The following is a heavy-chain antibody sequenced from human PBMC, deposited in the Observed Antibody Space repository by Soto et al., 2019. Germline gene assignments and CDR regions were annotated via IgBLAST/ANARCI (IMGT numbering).Heavy chain of an antibody. V-gene: IGHV4-31*03. CDR1: GGSISSGGYY. D-gene: IGHD2-15*01. CDR2: IYYSGST. CDR3: ARDGHGVVVAGYYMDV. Sequence: PSETLSLTCTVPGGSISSGGYYWSWIRQHPGKGLEWIGYIYYSGSTYYNPSLKSRVTISVDTSKNQFSLKLSSVTAEDTAVYYCARDGHGVVVAGYYMDVWGKGTTVTVSS. J-gene: IGHJ6*03.